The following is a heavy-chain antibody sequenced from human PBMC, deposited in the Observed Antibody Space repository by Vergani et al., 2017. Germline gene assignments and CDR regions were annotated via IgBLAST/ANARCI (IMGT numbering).Heavy chain of an antibody. CDR3: ASEYCSGGSCPTLGAFDI. CDR1: GGSVSSGSYY. D-gene: IGHD2-15*01. V-gene: IGHV4-61*10. CDR2: MYYSGST. Sequence: QVQLQESGPGLVKPSETLSLTCTVSGGSVSSGSYYWSWIRQPAGKGLEWIGYMYYSGSTNYNPSLKSRVTLSVDTSKNQFSLKLSSVTAADTAVYYCASEYCSGGSCPTLGAFDIWGQGTMVTVSS. J-gene: IGHJ3*02.